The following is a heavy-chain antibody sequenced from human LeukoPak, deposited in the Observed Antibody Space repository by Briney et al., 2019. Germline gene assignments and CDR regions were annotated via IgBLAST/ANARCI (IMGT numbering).Heavy chain of an antibody. Sequence: GGSLRLSCAASGFTFTIYWMHWVRKSPGKGLVWVSLINPDGSNTAYADYVKGLFTISSDNGKNTLYLQMNGLRAEDTAVYYCAGGISGTSDYWGQGTLVTVSS. V-gene: IGHV3-74*01. CDR1: GFTFTIYW. J-gene: IGHJ4*02. CDR2: INPDGSNT. CDR3: AGGISGTSDY. D-gene: IGHD3-3*02.